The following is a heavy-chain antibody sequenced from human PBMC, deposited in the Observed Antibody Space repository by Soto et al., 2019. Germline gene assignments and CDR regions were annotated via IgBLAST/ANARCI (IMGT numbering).Heavy chain of an antibody. J-gene: IGHJ6*02. CDR2: IIPILGIA. CDR3: ASPDTATSHYYYGMDV. D-gene: IGHD5-18*01. Sequence: QVQLVQSGAEVKKPGSSVKVSCKASGGTFSSYTISWVRQAPGQGREWMGRIIPILGIANYAQKFQGRVTITADKSTSTAYMELSSLRSEDTAVYYCASPDTATSHYYYGMDVWGQGTTVTVSS. V-gene: IGHV1-69*02. CDR1: GGTFSSYT.